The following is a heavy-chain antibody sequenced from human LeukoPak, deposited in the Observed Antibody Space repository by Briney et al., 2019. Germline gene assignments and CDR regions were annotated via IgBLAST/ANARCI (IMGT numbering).Heavy chain of an antibody. D-gene: IGHD3-22*01. V-gene: IGHV4-34*01. Sequence: SETLSLTCAVSGGSFGGYYWSWIRQPPGKGLEWIGEIYHSGSTNYNPSLKSRVTISVDTSKNQSSLKLSSVTAADTAVYYCAREKTRRTYYYYDSRGSQTAFDIWGQGTMVTVSS. CDR2: IYHSGST. J-gene: IGHJ3*02. CDR1: GGSFGGYY. CDR3: AREKTRRTYYYYDSRGSQTAFDI.